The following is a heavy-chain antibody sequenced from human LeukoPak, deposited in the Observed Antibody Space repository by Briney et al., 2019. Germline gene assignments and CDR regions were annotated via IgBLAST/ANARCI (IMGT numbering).Heavy chain of an antibody. CDR3: ARGTPDSIYYYGSGSSFDY. CDR2: IYYSGST. V-gene: IGHV4-59*01. J-gene: IGHJ4*02. D-gene: IGHD3-10*01. CDR1: GGSISSYY. Sequence: SETLSLTCTVSGGSISSYYWSWIRQPPGKGLEWIGYIYYSGSTNYNPSLKSRVTISVDTSKNQFSLKLSSVTAADTAVYYCARGTPDSIYYYGSGSSFDYWGQGTLVTVSS.